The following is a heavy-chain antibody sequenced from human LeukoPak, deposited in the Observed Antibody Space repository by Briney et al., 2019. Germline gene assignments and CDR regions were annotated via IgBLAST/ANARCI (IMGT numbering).Heavy chain of an antibody. CDR1: GGSINGYY. CDR2: IYFSGST. CDR3: ARGEALRQNYGMDV. Sequence: SETLSLICTVSGGSINGYYWSWIRQPPGKRLEWIGYIYFSGSTDYNPSLKSRVTISVDTSKNQFFLKLTSVTAADTAVYYCARGEALRQNYGMDVWGQGTTVTVSS. V-gene: IGHV4-59*01. J-gene: IGHJ6*02.